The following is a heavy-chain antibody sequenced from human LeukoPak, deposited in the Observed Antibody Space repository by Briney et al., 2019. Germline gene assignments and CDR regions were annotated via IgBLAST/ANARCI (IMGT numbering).Heavy chain of an antibody. V-gene: IGHV4-34*01. CDR2: INHSGST. CDR3: ASDSSGVPISSPTNWFDP. CDR1: GGSFSGYY. J-gene: IGHJ5*02. D-gene: IGHD6-19*01. Sequence: SETLSLTCAVYGGSFSGYYWSWIRQPPGKGLEWIGEINHSGSTNYNPSLKSRVTISVDTSENQFSLKLSSVTAADTAVYYCASDSSGVPISSPTNWFDPWGQGTLVTVSS.